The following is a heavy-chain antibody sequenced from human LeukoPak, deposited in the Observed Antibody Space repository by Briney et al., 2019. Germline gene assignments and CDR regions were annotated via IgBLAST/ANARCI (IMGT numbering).Heavy chain of an antibody. V-gene: IGHV3-72*01. Sequence: PGGSLRLSCEVSGFTLNDHYIDWVRQAPGKGLEWVGRSRNKANSYTTEYAASVKGRFTISRDDSKNSVFLQMNSLKTEDTAFYYCTRVGLGITKDFDQWGQGTLVTVSP. D-gene: IGHD3-10*01. CDR3: TRVGLGITKDFDQ. CDR1: GFTLNDHY. J-gene: IGHJ4*02. CDR2: SRNKANSYTT.